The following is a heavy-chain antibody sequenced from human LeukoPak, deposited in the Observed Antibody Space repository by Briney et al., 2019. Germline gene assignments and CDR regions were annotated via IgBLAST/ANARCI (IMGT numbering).Heavy chain of an antibody. V-gene: IGHV4-59*01. CDR1: GGSISSYY. D-gene: IGHD5-18*01. J-gene: IGHJ6*04. CDR3: AGGGYSYGLAYYYYGMDV. Sequence: PSETLSLTCTVSGGSISSYYWSWIRQPPGKGLEWIGNIYYSGSTNYNPSLKSRVTISVDTSKNQFSLKLSSVTAADTAVYYCAGGGYSYGLAYYYYGMDVWGKGTTVTVSS. CDR2: IYYSGST.